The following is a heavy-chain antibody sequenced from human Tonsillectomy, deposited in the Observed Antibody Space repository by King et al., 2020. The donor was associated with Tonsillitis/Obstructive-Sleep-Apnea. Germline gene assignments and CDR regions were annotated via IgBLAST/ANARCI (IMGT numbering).Heavy chain of an antibody. CDR2: IYHSGTT. CDR3: ARVEGSGSYSPFDS. V-gene: IGHV4-4*02. Sequence: VQLQESGPELVKPSGTLSLTCAVSGGSISSPNWWSWVRQPPGKGLEWIGEIYHSGTTNYNPSLQSRVTISVDKSKNHFSLKLNSVTAADTAVYYCARVEGSGSYSPFDSWGRGTLVTVSS. J-gene: IGHJ4*02. CDR1: GGSISSPNW. D-gene: IGHD3-10*01.